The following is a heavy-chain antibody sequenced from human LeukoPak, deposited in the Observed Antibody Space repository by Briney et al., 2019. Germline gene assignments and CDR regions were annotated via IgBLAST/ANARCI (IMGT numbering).Heavy chain of an antibody. J-gene: IGHJ5*01. Sequence: GGSLRLSCAASGFTFSSYATIWVRQAPGKGLEWVSGVSGNGYSTYYADSVRGRFTVSRDNSKNTLSLRMNSLRADDTAVYYCATVGHYGPGSSRLTWFESWGQGTLVMVSS. CDR2: VSGNGYST. CDR3: ATVGHYGPGSSRLTWFES. V-gene: IGHV3-23*01. CDR1: GFTFSSYA. D-gene: IGHD3-10*01.